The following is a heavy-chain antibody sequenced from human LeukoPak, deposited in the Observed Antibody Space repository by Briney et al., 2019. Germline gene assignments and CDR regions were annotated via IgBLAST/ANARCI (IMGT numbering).Heavy chain of an antibody. CDR3: ATGPRNDP. D-gene: IGHD1-14*01. J-gene: IGHJ5*02. Sequence: ASVKVSCKTSGYPFTKWEINWVRQAAGQGLEWLGWVRPDKGNTYYAQRFRGRVTMSRDTSTTTAYMELSGLRSNDTAVYFCATGPRNDPWGQGTLVTVSS. CDR1: GYPFTKWE. CDR2: VRPDKGNT. V-gene: IGHV1-8*01.